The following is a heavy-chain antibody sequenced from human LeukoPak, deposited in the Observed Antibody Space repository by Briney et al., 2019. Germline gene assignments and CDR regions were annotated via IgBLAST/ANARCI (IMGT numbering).Heavy chain of an antibody. CDR3: ARVRFQRSSTSSKFANFDY. Sequence: ASVKVSCKASGYTFNSYGISWVRQAPGQGLEWMGWISAYNGNTNYAQKLQGRVTMTTDTSTSTAYMELRSLRSDDTAVYYCARVRFQRSSTSSKFANFDYWGQGTLVTVSS. CDR2: ISAYNGNT. J-gene: IGHJ4*02. V-gene: IGHV1-18*04. CDR1: GYTFNSYG. D-gene: IGHD2-2*01.